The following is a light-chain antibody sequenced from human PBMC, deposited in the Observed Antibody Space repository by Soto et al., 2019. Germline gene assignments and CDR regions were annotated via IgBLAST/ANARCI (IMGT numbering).Light chain of an antibody. V-gene: IGKV3-15*01. CDR2: GAS. CDR1: QSVRSN. J-gene: IGKJ2*01. Sequence: EIVMTQSPVTLSVSPGERATLSCRASQSVRSNLAWYQQKRGRAPRLLIYGASTRATGIPARFSVSGSGTEFTLTISSLQSEDFAIYYCQQYESGPYTFGQGTKLEIK. CDR3: QQYESGPYT.